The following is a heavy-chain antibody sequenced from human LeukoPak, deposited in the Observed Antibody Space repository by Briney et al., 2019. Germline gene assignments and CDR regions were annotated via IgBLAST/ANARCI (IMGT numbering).Heavy chain of an antibody. V-gene: IGHV4-30-2*01. CDR1: GGSISSGGYS. CDR2: IYHSGST. D-gene: IGHD2-2*01. CDR3: ARHPSVSYYETPTTFDY. J-gene: IGHJ4*02. Sequence: PSQTLSLTCAVSGGSISSGGYSWSWIRQPPGKGLEWIGYIYHSGSTYYNPSLKSRVTISVDRSKNQFSLKLSSVTAADTAVYYCARHPSVSYYETPTTFDYWGQGTLVTVSS.